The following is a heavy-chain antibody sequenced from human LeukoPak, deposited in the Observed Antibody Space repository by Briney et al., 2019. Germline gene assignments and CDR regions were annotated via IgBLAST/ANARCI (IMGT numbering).Heavy chain of an antibody. J-gene: IGHJ5*02. D-gene: IGHD5-18*01. CDR1: GGSISSGGYY. CDR2: IYYSGST. CDR3: ARGVDTAMVTSSWFDP. V-gene: IGHV4-31*03. Sequence: TLSLTCTVSGGSISSGGYYWSWIRQHPGKGLEWIGYIYYSGSTYYNPSLKSRVTISVDTSKNQFSLKLSSVTAADTAVYYCARGVDTAMVTSSWFDPWGQGTLVTVSS.